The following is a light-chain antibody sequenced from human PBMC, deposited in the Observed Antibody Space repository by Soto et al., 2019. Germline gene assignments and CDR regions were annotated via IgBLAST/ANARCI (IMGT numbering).Light chain of an antibody. CDR3: GSFAVSNSFV. J-gene: IGLJ1*01. Sequence: QSVLTQPPSASGSPGQSVTISCTGTSNDVGGYNYVSWYQQHPGKAPKLMIYEVNKRPSGVPDRFSGSKSGNTASLTVSGLQAEDEADYYCGSFAVSNSFVFGTGTKVTVL. V-gene: IGLV2-8*01. CDR2: EVN. CDR1: SNDVGGYNY.